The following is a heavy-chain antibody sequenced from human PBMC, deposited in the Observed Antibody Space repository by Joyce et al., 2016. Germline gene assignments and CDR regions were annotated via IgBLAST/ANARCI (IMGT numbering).Heavy chain of an antibody. CDR3: VRGISARPGGPNWFDP. CDR1: GFSFSGYW. J-gene: IGHJ5*02. CDR2: IKTDGSST. V-gene: IGHV3-74*01. D-gene: IGHD6-6*01. Sequence: EVQLVESGGGLVQPGGSLRLSCAASGFSFSGYWIHWVRQAPGKGLVWVSRIKTDGSSTRFADAVQGRFTISRDNAKNTLYLQMNSLRAEDTAVYYCVRGISARPGGPNWFDPWGQGTLVTVSS.